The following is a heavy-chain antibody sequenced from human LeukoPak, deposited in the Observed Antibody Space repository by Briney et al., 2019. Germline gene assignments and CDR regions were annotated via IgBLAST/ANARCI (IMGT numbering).Heavy chain of an antibody. J-gene: IGHJ4*02. CDR1: GGTFGSYA. V-gene: IGHV1-69*13. D-gene: IGHD6-19*01. Sequence: ASVKVSCKASGGTFGSYAISWVRQAPGQGLEWMGGIIPIFGTANYAQKFQGRVTITADESTSTAYMELSSLRSEDTAVYYCARDKSGSGWSGDYWGQGTLVTVSS. CDR3: ARDKSGSGWSGDY. CDR2: IIPIFGTA.